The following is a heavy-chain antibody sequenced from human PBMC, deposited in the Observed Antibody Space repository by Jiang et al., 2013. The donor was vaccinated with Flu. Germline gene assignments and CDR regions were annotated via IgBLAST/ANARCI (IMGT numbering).Heavy chain of an antibody. V-gene: IGHV4-39*07. CDR1: GGSISITNYY. D-gene: IGHD3-22*01. CDR2: IYYSGIT. CDR3: ARRSDRTIGTVGFDI. J-gene: IGHJ3*02. Sequence: PGLVKPSETLSLTCTVSGGSISITNYYWGWIRQPPGKGLEWIGSIYYSGITYYNSSLKSRVTISLDTSKNQFSLRLSSVTAADTAIYYCARRSDRTIGTVGFDIWGQGTMVTVSS.